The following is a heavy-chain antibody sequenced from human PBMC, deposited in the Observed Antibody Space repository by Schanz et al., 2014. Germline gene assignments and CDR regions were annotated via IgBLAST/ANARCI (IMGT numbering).Heavy chain of an antibody. J-gene: IGHJ6*02. CDR3: ARGPSQGYSYGHNIGAYYYGMDV. D-gene: IGHD5-18*01. V-gene: IGHV1-69*02. CDR2: IIPVLNIA. CDR1: GGTFSSYT. Sequence: VQLEQSGAEVKKPGSSVKVSCKASGGTFSSYTISWMRQAPGQGLEWMGKIIPVLNIATYAQKFQGRVTITADKSTSTASMELSSLRSEDTAVYYCARGPSQGYSYGHNIGAYYYGMDVWGQGTTVTVSS.